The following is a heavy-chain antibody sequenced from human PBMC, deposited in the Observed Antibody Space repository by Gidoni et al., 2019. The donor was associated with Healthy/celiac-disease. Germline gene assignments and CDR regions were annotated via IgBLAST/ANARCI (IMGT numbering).Heavy chain of an antibody. D-gene: IGHD3-9*01. V-gene: IGHV4-39*01. J-gene: IGHJ6*02. CDR3: ARHDQTLGILTGYYIISSRYGMDV. Sequence: QLQLQESGPGLVKPSETLSLTCTVSGGSISSSSYYWGWIRQPPGKGLEWIGSIYYSGITYYNPSLKSRVTISVDTSKNQFSLKLSSVTAADTAVYYCARHDQTLGILTGYYIISSRYGMDVWGQGTTVTVSS. CDR1: GGSISSSSYY. CDR2: IYYSGIT.